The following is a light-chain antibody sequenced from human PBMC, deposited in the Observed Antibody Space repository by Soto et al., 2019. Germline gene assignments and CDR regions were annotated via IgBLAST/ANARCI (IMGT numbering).Light chain of an antibody. CDR2: GAS. Sequence: DFVMTQAPDSLAVSLGERATINCKSSQSVLYNSNNKNHLGWFQQKPGHPPKLLIYGASFRPSGVPDRFSGNGSGTDFTLTISSLQAEDVAVYYCQQRNTWPPITFGQGTRLEIK. V-gene: IGKV4-1*01. CDR1: QSVLYNSNNKNH. J-gene: IGKJ5*01. CDR3: QQRNTWPPIT.